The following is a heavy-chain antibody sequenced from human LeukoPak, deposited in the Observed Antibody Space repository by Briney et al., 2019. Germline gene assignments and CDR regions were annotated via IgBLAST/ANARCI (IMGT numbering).Heavy chain of an antibody. CDR3: ARAGDGSGSLGQFDY. CDR2: ISYDGSNK. J-gene: IGHJ4*02. V-gene: IGHV3-30*04. D-gene: IGHD3-10*01. CDR1: GFTFSSYA. Sequence: GGSLRLSCAASGFTFSSYAMHWVRQAPGKGLEWVAVISYDGSNKYYADSVKGRFTISRDNSKNTLYLQMNSLRAEDTAVYYCARAGDGSGSLGQFDYWGQGTLVTVSS.